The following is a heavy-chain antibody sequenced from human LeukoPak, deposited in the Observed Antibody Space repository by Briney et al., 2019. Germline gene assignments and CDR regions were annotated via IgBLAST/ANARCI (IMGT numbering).Heavy chain of an antibody. CDR2: ISAYNGNT. CDR3: ARDVGYYGSGRYYFN. J-gene: IGHJ4*02. Sequence: ASVRVSCKASGYAFTSYGISWVRQAPGQGLEWMGWISAYNGNTNYAQKLQGRVTMTTDTSTSTAYMELRSLRSDDTAVYYCARDVGYYGSGRYYFNWGQGTLVTVSS. D-gene: IGHD3-10*01. V-gene: IGHV1-18*01. CDR1: GYAFTSYG.